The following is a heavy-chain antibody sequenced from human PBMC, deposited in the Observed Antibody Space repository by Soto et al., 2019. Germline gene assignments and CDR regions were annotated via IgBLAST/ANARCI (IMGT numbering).Heavy chain of an antibody. CDR1: GFTFSNAW. Sequence: PGGSLRLSCAASGFTFSNAWMSWVRQAPGKGLEWVGRIKSKTDGGTTDYAAPVKGRFTISRDDSKNTLYLQMSSLKTEDTAVYYCTTGISLSPADIVVVPAAIRSRYYYGMDVWGQGTTVTVSS. V-gene: IGHV3-15*01. CDR2: IKSKTDGGTT. J-gene: IGHJ6*02. D-gene: IGHD2-2*01. CDR3: TTGISLSPADIVVVPAAIRSRYYYGMDV.